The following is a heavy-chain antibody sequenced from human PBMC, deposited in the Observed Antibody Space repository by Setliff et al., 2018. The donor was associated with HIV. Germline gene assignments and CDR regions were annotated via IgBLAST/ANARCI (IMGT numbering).Heavy chain of an antibody. J-gene: IGHJ4*02. V-gene: IGHV4-39*01. CDR3: ARAGRGSGRYVYSFDY. D-gene: IGHD1-26*01. Sequence: PSETLSLTCTVSGGSISSSSYYWGWIRQPPGKGLEWIGSIYYSGSTYYNPSLKSRVTISVDTSKNQFSLKLSSVTAADTAVYYCARAGRGSGRYVYSFDYWGQGSLVTVSS. CDR2: IYYSGST. CDR1: GGSISSSSYY.